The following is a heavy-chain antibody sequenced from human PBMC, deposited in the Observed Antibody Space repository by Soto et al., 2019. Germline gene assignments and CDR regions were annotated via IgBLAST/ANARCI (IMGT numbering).Heavy chain of an antibody. CDR3: AKDKYFQH. CDR2: ISYDGSNK. CDR1: GFTFSSYG. Sequence: QVQLVESGGGVVQPGRSLRLSCAASGFTFSSYGMHWVRQAPGKGLEWVAVISYDGSNKYYADSVKGRFTISRDNSKNTLYLQKNSLRAEDTAVYYCAKDKYFQHWGQGTLVTVSS. J-gene: IGHJ1*01. V-gene: IGHV3-30*18.